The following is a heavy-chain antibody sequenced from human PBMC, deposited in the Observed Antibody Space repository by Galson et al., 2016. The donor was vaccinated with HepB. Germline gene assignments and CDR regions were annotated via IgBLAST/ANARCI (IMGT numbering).Heavy chain of an antibody. CDR3: ARGAERYYFDI. J-gene: IGHJ4*02. Sequence: SETLSLTCVVSGGPVSSDSSYWTWIRQSPGKGLEWLGYIFHRGSTNYNPFLNGRITLSVDTSKNHFSLQLRSVTAADTAVYFCARGAERYYFDIWGQGTLVTVSS. V-gene: IGHV4-61*03. CDR1: GGPVSSDSSY. CDR2: IFHRGST. D-gene: IGHD6-25*01.